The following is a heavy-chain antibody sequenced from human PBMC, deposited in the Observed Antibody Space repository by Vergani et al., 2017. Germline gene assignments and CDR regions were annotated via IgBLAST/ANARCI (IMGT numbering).Heavy chain of an antibody. J-gene: IGHJ5*02. CDR3: ARLNRASRKSVLVGRWLGFDP. CDR1: GYTFTSYY. V-gene: IGHV1-46*01. D-gene: IGHD5-24*01. Sequence: QVQLVQSGAEVKKPGASVKVSCKASGYTFTSYYMHWVRQAPGRGLEWMGIINPSGGSTSYAQKFQGRVTMTRDTSTSTVYMELSSLRSEDTAVYYCARLNRASRKSVLVGRWLGFDPWGQGTLVTVS. CDR2: INPSGGST.